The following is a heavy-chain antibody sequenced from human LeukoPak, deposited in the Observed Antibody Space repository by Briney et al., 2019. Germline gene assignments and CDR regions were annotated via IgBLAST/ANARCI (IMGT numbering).Heavy chain of an antibody. D-gene: IGHD2-21*02. CDR2: INWNSGSI. Sequence: GGSLRLSCAASGFTFSNYAMNWVRQAPGKGLEWVSGINWNSGSIGYADSVKGRFTISRDNAKNSLYLQMNSLRAEDMALYYCAKVRGDLGYFDLWGRGTLVTVSS. V-gene: IGHV3-9*03. CDR3: AKVRGDLGYFDL. J-gene: IGHJ2*01. CDR1: GFTFSNYA.